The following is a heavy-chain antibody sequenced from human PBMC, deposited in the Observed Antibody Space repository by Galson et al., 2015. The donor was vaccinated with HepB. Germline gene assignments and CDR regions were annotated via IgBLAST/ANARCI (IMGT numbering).Heavy chain of an antibody. CDR3: AKDRRKWFGELLYQDY. J-gene: IGHJ4*02. Sequence: SLRLSCAASGFTFSSYAMSWVRQAPGKGLEWVSAISGSGGSTYYADSVKGRFTISRDNSKNTLYLQMNSLRAEDTAVYYCAKDRRKWFGELLYQDYWGQGTLVTVSS. D-gene: IGHD3-10*01. CDR1: GFTFSSYA. V-gene: IGHV3-23*01. CDR2: ISGSGGST.